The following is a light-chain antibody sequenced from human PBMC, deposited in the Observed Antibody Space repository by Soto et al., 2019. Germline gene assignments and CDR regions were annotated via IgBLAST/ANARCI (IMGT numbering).Light chain of an antibody. CDR3: QQYNSYRRT. J-gene: IGKJ1*01. CDR2: DAS. V-gene: IGKV1-5*01. CDR1: QSISSW. Sequence: IPMTQSPSTLSASVGDRVTITCRASQSISSWSAWYQQKPGKAPKLLIYDASSLESGVPSRFSGSGSGTEFTLTISSLQPDDFATYYCQQYNSYRRTFGQGTKVDIK.